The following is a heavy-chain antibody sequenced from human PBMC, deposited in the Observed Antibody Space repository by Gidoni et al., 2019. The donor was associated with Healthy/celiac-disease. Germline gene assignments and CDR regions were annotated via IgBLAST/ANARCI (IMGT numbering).Heavy chain of an antibody. CDR1: GYTFTSYY. D-gene: IGHD3-3*01. Sequence: QVQLVQSGAEVKKPGASVKVSCKASGYTFTSYYMHWVRQAPGQGLEWMGIINPSGGSTSYAQKFQGRVTMTRDTSTSTVYMELSSLRSEDTAVYYCARDLVFGVVTRSDSYYYYGMDVWGQGTTVTVSS. CDR3: ARDLVFGVVTRSDSYYYYGMDV. CDR2: INPSGGST. J-gene: IGHJ6*02. V-gene: IGHV1-46*01.